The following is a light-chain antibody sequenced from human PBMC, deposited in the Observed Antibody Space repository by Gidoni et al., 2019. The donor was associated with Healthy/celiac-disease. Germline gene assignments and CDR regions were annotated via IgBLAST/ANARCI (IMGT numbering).Light chain of an antibody. V-gene: IGKV1-5*01. CDR3: QQYNSYSWT. J-gene: IGKJ1*01. CDR2: DAS. CDR1: QSISSW. Sequence: DIQMMPSPSPLSASVGDRVTITCRASQSISSWLAWYQQKPGKAPKLLIYDASSLESGVPSRFSGSGSGTEFTLTISSLQPDDFATYYCQQYNSYSWTFXXXTKVEIK.